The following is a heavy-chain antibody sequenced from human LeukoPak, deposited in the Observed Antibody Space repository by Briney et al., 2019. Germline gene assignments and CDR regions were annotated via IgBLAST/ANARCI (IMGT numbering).Heavy chain of an antibody. Sequence: GGSLRLSCTASGFAFSDYYMSWIRRAPGKGLEWVSYISSGDSTIYYAASVKGRFTMSRDNDKNSLYLQMNSLRAEDTAVYYCARDLGSVYWGQGTLVTVSS. J-gene: IGHJ4*02. CDR1: GFAFSDYY. CDR3: ARDLGSVY. D-gene: IGHD3-10*01. V-gene: IGHV3-11*01. CDR2: ISSGDSTI.